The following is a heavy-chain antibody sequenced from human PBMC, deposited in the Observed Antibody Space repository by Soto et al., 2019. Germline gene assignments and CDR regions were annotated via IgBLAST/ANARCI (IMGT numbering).Heavy chain of an antibody. D-gene: IGHD3-9*01. Sequence: ASVKVSCKASGYTFTSYDINWVRQATGQGLEWMGWMNPNSGNTGYAQKFQGRVTMTRNTSISTAYMELSSLRSEDTAVYYCARGRGLRHFAWLGGMDVWGQGTTVTVSS. V-gene: IGHV1-8*01. CDR2: MNPNSGNT. CDR3: ARGRGLRHFAWLGGMDV. CDR1: GYTFTSYD. J-gene: IGHJ6*02.